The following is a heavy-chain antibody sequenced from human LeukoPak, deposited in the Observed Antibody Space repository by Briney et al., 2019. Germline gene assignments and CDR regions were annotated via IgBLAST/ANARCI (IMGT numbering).Heavy chain of an antibody. V-gene: IGHV4-59*01. Sequence: PSETLSLTCTVSGGSISSYYWSWIRQPPGKGLEWIGYIYYSGSNNYNPSLKSRVTISVDTSKNQFSLKLSSVTAADTAVYYCARNEPDSSGYYYALDYWGQGTLVTVSS. J-gene: IGHJ4*02. D-gene: IGHD3-22*01. CDR1: GGSISSYY. CDR2: IYYSGSN. CDR3: ARNEPDSSGYYYALDY.